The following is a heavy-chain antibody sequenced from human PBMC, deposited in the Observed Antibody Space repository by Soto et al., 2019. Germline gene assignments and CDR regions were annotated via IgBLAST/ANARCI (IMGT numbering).Heavy chain of an antibody. Sequence: GGSLRLSCTASGFTFNKYGIHWVRQAPGKGLEWVAIVWYDGSNKYYADSVKGRFTISRDNSNNKVYLQMDSLKVEDTAVYFCARAGMTAVAASYYYPLDVWGQGPTVTVYS. CDR3: ARAGMTAVAASYYYPLDV. V-gene: IGHV3-33*01. D-gene: IGHD4-4*01. J-gene: IGHJ6*02. CDR1: GFTFNKYG. CDR2: VWYDGSNK.